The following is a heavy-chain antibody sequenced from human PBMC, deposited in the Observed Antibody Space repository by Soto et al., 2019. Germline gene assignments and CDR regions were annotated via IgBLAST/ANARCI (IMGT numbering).Heavy chain of an antibody. CDR2: IYTSGST. J-gene: IGHJ4*02. CDR1: SDSISNYY. CDR3: ARENILLAASGKRDFDY. D-gene: IGHD6-13*01. Sequence: SETLSLTCTVSSDSISNYYWTWIRQPAGKGLEWIGRIYTSGSTNYNPSLKGRVTMSVDTSKNQVSLNLTSVTAADTAVYYCARENILLAASGKRDFDYWGQGTLVTVS. V-gene: IGHV4-4*07.